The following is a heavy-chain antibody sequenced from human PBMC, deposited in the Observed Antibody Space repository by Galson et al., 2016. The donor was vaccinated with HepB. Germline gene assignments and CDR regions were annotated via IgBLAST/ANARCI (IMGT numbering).Heavy chain of an antibody. J-gene: IGHJ4*02. Sequence: SVKVSCKASGYTFTSYAMHWVRQAPGQRLEWMGWINAGNGNTKYSQKFQGRVTITRDTSASTAYMELSSLRSEDTAVYYCASSGSGWYRGFDYWGQGTLVTVSS. CDR1: GYTFTSYA. V-gene: IGHV1-3*01. D-gene: IGHD6-19*01. CDR3: ASSGSGWYRGFDY. CDR2: INAGNGNT.